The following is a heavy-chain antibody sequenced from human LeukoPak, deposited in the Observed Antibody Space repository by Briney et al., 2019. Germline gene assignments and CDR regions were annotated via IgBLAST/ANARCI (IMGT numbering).Heavy chain of an antibody. J-gene: IGHJ4*02. CDR3: TADTPMHIAQIDY. Sequence: GGSLRLSCAASGFTFSSYSMNWVRQAPGRGPEWVGRIKSNAAGGTIDYAAPVNGRFTISRDDSKNTLYLQMNSLKIEDTAVYSCTADTPMHIAQIDYWGQGTLVTVSS. CDR2: IKSNAAGGTI. D-gene: IGHD2-21*01. CDR1: GFTFSSYS. V-gene: IGHV3-15*01.